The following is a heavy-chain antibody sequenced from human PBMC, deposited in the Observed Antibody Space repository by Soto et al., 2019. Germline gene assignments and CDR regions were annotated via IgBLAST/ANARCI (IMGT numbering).Heavy chain of an antibody. CDR1: GGSISSYY. CDR3: ARGRFLEWLPRFDY. V-gene: IGHV4-59*01. Sequence: PSETLSLTCTVSGGSISSYYWSWIRQPPGKGLEWIGYIYYSGSTNYNPSLKSRVTISVDTSKNQFSLKLSSVTAADTAVYYCARGRFLEWLPRFDYRGQGTPVTVSS. D-gene: IGHD3-3*01. J-gene: IGHJ4*02. CDR2: IYYSGST.